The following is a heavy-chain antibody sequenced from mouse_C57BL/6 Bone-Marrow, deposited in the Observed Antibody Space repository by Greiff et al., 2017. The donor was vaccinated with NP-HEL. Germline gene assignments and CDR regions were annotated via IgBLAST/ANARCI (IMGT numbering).Heavy chain of an antibody. Sequence: QVQLQQSGAELVRPGTSVKVSCKASGYAFTNYLIEWVKQRPGQGLEWIGVINPGSGGTNYNEKFKGKATLTADKSSSTAYMQLSSLTSEDSAVYFCARGYYGSSPWYFDVWGTGTTVTVSS. CDR2: INPGSGGT. D-gene: IGHD1-1*01. CDR3: ARGYYGSSPWYFDV. CDR1: GYAFTNYL. J-gene: IGHJ1*03. V-gene: IGHV1-54*01.